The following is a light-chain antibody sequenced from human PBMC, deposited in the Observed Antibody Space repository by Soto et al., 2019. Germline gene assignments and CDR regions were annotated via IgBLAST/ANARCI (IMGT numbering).Light chain of an antibody. Sequence: EAVLTQSPGTLSLSPGETATLSCRASDTVKTFYLAWYQHKPCQVPRLLIYGASNRAAGTPDRFSGSGSGTDFTLTISRLEPEDFAVYYCQRYGTSPAYSFGQGTKLEIK. J-gene: IGKJ2*03. CDR2: GAS. CDR1: DTVKTFY. V-gene: IGKV3-20*01. CDR3: QRYGTSPAYS.